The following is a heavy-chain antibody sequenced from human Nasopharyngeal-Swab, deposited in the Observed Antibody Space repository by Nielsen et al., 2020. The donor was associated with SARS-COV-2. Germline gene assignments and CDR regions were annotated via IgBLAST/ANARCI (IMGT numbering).Heavy chain of an antibody. V-gene: IGHV3-23*01. J-gene: IGHJ2*01. D-gene: IGHD2-15*01. Sequence: GGSLRLSCAASGLTFSGYAMSWVRQAPGKGLEWVSAIGGTGGSTYYADSVKGQFTISRDNSKNTLYLQMNSLRAEDTAVYYCAKDRGCSGGSCYVHWYFDLWGRGTLVTVSS. CDR1: GLTFSGYA. CDR3: AKDRGCSGGSCYVHWYFDL. CDR2: IGGTGGST.